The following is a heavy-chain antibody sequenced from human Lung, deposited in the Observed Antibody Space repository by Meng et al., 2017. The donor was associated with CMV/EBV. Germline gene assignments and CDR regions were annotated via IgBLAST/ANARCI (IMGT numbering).Heavy chain of an antibody. J-gene: IGHJ4*02. D-gene: IGHD3-3*01. Sequence: KATGYTFTGDSVHWVRQATGKGLEWMGWINTNSDGKNKAQKFQGRVTMNSDTSISTVYMELSRLKSDDTDVYFCARGNAFWSVYRPLWGQGTLVTVSS. V-gene: IGHV1-2*02. CDR3: ARGNAFWSVYRPL. CDR1: GYTFTGDS. CDR2: INTNSDGK.